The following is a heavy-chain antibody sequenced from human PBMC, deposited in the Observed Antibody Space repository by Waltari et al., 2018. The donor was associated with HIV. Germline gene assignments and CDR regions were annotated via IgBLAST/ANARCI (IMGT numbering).Heavy chain of an antibody. V-gene: IGHV4-34*02. CDR3: ARGYYYDTTEGWFDP. D-gene: IGHD3-22*01. CDR2: ISHSGTT. CDR1: GGSLSGYS. J-gene: IGHJ5*02. Sequence: QVQLQQWGTGLLKPSETLSLPCAVYGGSLSGYSWSWIRQSPGKGLEWIGQISHSGTTNYNPSLKRRVTMSVDTSRKQLSLKLTSVTAADTAVYYCARGYYYDTTEGWFDPWGQGTLVTVSS.